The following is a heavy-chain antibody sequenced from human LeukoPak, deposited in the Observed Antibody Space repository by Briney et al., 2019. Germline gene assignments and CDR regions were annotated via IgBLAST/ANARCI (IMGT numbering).Heavy chain of an antibody. CDR3: ARDYKDSSGYYWSYFDY. Sequence: ASVKVPCKASGGTFSSYAISWVRQAPGQGLEWMGGIIPIFGTANYAQKFQGRVTITADESTSTAYMELSSLRSEDTAVYYCARDYKDSSGYYWSYFDYWGQGTLVTVSS. D-gene: IGHD3-22*01. CDR1: GGTFSSYA. CDR2: IIPIFGTA. J-gene: IGHJ4*02. V-gene: IGHV1-69*13.